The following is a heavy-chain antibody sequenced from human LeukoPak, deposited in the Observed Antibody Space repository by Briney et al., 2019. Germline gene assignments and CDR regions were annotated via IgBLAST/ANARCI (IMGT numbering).Heavy chain of an antibody. D-gene: IGHD3-10*01. Sequence: GASVKVSCKASGYTFTNSDISWVRQAPGQGLEWMGWISAYNGNTHHAQKLQGRVTMTRDTSISTAYMELSRLRSDDTAVYYCARGGHVVRGVKYYYYYMDVWGKGTTVTVSS. CDR3: ARGGHVVRGVKYYYYYMDV. J-gene: IGHJ6*03. V-gene: IGHV1-18*01. CDR2: ISAYNGNT. CDR1: GYTFTNSD.